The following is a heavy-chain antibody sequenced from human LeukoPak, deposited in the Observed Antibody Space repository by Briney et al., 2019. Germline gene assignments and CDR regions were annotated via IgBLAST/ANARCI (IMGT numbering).Heavy chain of an antibody. V-gene: IGHV3-49*04. CDR3: RGSTYYYDSSGYYENPFDY. J-gene: IGHJ4*02. CDR2: IRSKAYGGTT. D-gene: IGHD3-22*01. Sequence: GGSLRLSCTASGFTFGDYAMSWVRQAPGKGLEWVGFIRSKAYGGTTEYAASVKGRFTISRDDSKSIAYLQMNSLKTEDTAVYYCRGSTYYYDSSGYYENPFDYWGQGTLVTVSS. CDR1: GFTFGDYA.